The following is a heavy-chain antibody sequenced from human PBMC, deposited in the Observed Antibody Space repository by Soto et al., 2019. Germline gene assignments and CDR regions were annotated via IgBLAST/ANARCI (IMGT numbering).Heavy chain of an antibody. V-gene: IGHV3-48*03. J-gene: IGHJ6*02. D-gene: IGHD4-4*01. CDR2: IGTRGRTI. CDR3: ARDPAIYSGKFDYGLDV. CDR1: GFTFSNYA. Sequence: EVQLVESGGGLVQAGGSLRLFCAASGFTFSNYAMNWVRQIPGKGLEWVSYIGTRGRTIYYADSVKGRFTISRDNAKNSLYLQMNSLRAEDTAVYYCARDPAIYSGKFDYGLDVWGRGTTVTVSS.